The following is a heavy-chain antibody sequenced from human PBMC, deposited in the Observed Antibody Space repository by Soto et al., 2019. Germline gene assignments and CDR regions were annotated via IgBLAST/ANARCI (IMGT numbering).Heavy chain of an antibody. CDR2: IYYSGST. CDR1: GGSISSGDYY. J-gene: IGHJ4*02. Sequence: SETLSLTCTVSGGSISSGDYYWSWIRQPPGKGLEWIGYIYYSGSTYYNPSLKSRVTTSVDTSKNQFSLKLSSVTAADTAVYYCARVLWYYFDYWGQGTLVTVSS. CDR3: ARVLWYYFDY. D-gene: IGHD2-21*01. V-gene: IGHV4-30-4*01.